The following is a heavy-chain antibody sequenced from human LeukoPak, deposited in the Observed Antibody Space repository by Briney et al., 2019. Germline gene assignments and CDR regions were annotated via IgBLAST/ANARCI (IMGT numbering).Heavy chain of an antibody. Sequence: SQTLSLTCTVSGGSISSGGYSWSWTRQHPGKGLEWIGYIYYSGSTYYNPSLKSRVTISVDTSKNQFSLKLSSVTAADTAVYYCARAPHSTTFYYYGMDVWGQGTTVTVSS. CDR3: ARAPHSTTFYYYGMDV. D-gene: IGHD2/OR15-2a*01. V-gene: IGHV4-31*03. J-gene: IGHJ6*02. CDR2: IYYSGST. CDR1: GGSISSGGYS.